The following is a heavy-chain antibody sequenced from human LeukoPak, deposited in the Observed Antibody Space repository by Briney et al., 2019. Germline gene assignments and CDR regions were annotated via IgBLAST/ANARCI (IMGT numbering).Heavy chain of an antibody. CDR3: ARVGIAARPGYMDV. D-gene: IGHD6-6*01. V-gene: IGHV4-59*01. Sequence: SETPSLTCTVSGGSISSYYWSWIRQPPGKGLEWIGYIYYSGSTNYNPSLKSRVTISVDTSKNQFSLKLSSVTAADTAVYYCARVGIAARPGYMDVWGKGTTVTVSS. CDR1: GGSISSYY. CDR2: IYYSGST. J-gene: IGHJ6*03.